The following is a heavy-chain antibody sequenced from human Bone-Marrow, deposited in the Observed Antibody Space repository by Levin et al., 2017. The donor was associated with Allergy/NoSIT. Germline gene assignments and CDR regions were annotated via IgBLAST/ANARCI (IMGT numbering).Heavy chain of an antibody. V-gene: IGHV3-23*01. CDR2: ISGSGGST. CDR3: AKVVGWRRGSGSYFDY. D-gene: IGHD3-22*01. J-gene: IGHJ4*02. Sequence: GGSLRLSCAASGFTFSSYAMSWVRQAPGKGLEWVSAISGSGGSTYYADSVKGRFTISRDNSKNTLYLQMNSLRAEDTAVYYCAKVVGWRRGSGSYFDYWGQGTLVTVSS. CDR1: GFTFSSYA.